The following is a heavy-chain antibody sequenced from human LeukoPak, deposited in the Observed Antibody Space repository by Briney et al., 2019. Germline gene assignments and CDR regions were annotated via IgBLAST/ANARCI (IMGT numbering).Heavy chain of an antibody. CDR3: ARDQNCGGDYHDAFDI. V-gene: IGHV3-11*01. CDR2: ISSSGSTI. CDR1: GFTFSSHG. J-gene: IGHJ3*02. Sequence: PGGSLRLSCAASGFTFSSHGMSWIRQAPGKGLEWVSYISSSGSTIYYADSVKGRFAISRDNAKNSLYLQMNSLRAEDTAVYYCARDQNCGGDYHDAFDIWGQGTMVTVSS. D-gene: IGHD2-21*02.